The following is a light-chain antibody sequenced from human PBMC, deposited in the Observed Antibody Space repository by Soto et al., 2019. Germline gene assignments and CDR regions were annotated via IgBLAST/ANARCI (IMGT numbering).Light chain of an antibody. Sequence: EVVMTQSPATLSVSPGERATLSCGASESVSRNLAWYQQKPGQAPRLLIYDASTRATGIPDRFSGGGSGTEFTLPISSLQSADFVVYYCQQYNSWHTITFGQGTRLEIK. CDR2: DAS. V-gene: IGKV3-15*01. CDR1: ESVSRN. J-gene: IGKJ5*01. CDR3: QQYNSWHTIT.